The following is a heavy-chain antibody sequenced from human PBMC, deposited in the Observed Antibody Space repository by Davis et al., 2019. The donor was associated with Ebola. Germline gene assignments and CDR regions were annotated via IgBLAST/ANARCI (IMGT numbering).Heavy chain of an antibody. CDR1: GFTFSSYA. V-gene: IGHV3-23*01. Sequence: GESLKISCAASGFTFSSYAMSWVRQAPGKGLEWVSAISGSGGSTYYADSVKGRFTISRDNSKNTLYLQMNSLRAEDTAVYYCAKAWVAARNDYYYYYGMDVWGQGTTVTVSS. D-gene: IGHD6-6*01. CDR3: AKAWVAARNDYYYYYGMDV. J-gene: IGHJ6*02. CDR2: ISGSGGST.